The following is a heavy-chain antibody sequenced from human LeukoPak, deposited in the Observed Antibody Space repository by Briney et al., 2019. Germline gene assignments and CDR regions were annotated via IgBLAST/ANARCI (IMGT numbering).Heavy chain of an antibody. Sequence: ASVKVSCKASGYTFSTYVMNWVRQAPGQGLEWMGWINTNTGNPMYAQGFTGRFVFSLDTSVSTTYLQISSLKAEDTAVYYCARSPVGTKNSPLHDYWGQGTLVTVSS. J-gene: IGHJ4*02. CDR3: ARSPVGTKNSPLHDY. CDR1: GYTFSTYV. CDR2: INTNTGNP. V-gene: IGHV7-4-1*02. D-gene: IGHD1-26*01.